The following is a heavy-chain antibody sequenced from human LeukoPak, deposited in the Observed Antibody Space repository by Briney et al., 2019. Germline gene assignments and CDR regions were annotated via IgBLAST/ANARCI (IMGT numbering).Heavy chain of an antibody. D-gene: IGHD3-10*01. V-gene: IGHV3-30*02. J-gene: IGHJ4*02. CDR3: AKGPEVRGVIVILKTGEKGALDY. Sequence: GGSLRLSCRASGFIFGDYAMSWFRQAPGKGLEWVAFIRYDGNNKYYADSVKGRFTISRDNSKNTLYLQMSSLRAEDTAVYYCAKGPEVRGVIVILKTGEKGALDYWGQGTLVTVSS. CDR2: IRYDGNNK. CDR1: GFIFGDYA.